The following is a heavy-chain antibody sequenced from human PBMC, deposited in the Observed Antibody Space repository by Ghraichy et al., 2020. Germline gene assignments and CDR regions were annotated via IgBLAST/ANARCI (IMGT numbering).Heavy chain of an antibody. D-gene: IGHD4-23*01. J-gene: IGHJ4*02. CDR3: ATAPTTVVTPWVLN. CDR1: GYTLTELS. CDR2: FDPEDGET. V-gene: IGHV1-24*01. Sequence: ASVKVSCKVSGYTLTELSMHWVRQAPGKGLEWMGGFDPEDGETIYAQKFQGRVTMTEDTSTDTAYMELSSLRSEDTAVYYCATAPTTVVTPWVLNWGQGTLVTVSS.